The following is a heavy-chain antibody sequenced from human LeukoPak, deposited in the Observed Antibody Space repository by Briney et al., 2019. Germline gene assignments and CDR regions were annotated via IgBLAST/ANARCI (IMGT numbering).Heavy chain of an antibody. CDR2: MYYSGST. V-gene: IGHV4-39*01. Sequence: SETLSLTCTDSGVSISSSNCCWGWIRQPPGKGLEVIGSMYYSGSTYYNPSLKSRVTISVDTSKNQFSLKLGSVTAADTAVYYCARHGPPITSEYRPPYGAVDIWGQGTTVIVSS. J-gene: IGHJ3*02. D-gene: IGHD2/OR15-2a*01. CDR1: GVSISSSNCC. CDR3: ARHGPPITSEYRPPYGAVDI.